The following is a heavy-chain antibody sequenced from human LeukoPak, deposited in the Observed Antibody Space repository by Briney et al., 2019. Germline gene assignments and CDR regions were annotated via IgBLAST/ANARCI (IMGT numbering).Heavy chain of an antibody. CDR1: GGSFSGYY. D-gene: IGHD6-19*01. J-gene: IGHJ5*02. CDR3: ARGYSSGWYYWFDP. CDR2: INHSGST. Sequence: SETLSLTCAVYGGSFSGYYWSWIRQPPGKGLEWIGEINHSGSTNYNPSLKSRVTISVDTSKNQFSPKLSSVTAADTAVYYCARGYSSGWYYWFDPWGQGTLVTVSS. V-gene: IGHV4-34*01.